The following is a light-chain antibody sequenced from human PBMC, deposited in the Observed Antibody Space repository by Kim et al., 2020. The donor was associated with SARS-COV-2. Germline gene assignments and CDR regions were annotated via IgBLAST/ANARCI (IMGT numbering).Light chain of an antibody. CDR1: QSISTW. Sequence: DIQMTQSPSTLSASVGDRVTITCRASQSISTWLAWYQQKPGKAPKLLIYDTSTLTSGVPSRFGGSGSGTEFSLTISSLQPDDFATYYCQQYNSYSPLTFGGGTKVDIK. J-gene: IGKJ4*01. V-gene: IGKV1-5*01. CDR2: DTS. CDR3: QQYNSYSPLT.